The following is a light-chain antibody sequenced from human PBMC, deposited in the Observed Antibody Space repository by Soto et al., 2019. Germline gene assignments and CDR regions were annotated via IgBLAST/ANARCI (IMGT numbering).Light chain of an antibody. CDR3: QVYGCSPWT. J-gene: IGKJ1*01. V-gene: IGKV3-20*01. CDR2: GVS. CDR1: QSVSHRY. Sequence: EIVLTQSPGTLSLSPGEIATLSCRASQSVSHRYLTWYQQEPGQAPRLLIHGVSTRATRIPDRFSGSGAGADFTLTISGLEPEDFAVYYCQVYGCSPWTFGQGTKVEIK.